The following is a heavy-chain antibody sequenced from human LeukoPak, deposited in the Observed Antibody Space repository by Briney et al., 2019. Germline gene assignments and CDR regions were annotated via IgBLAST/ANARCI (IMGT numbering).Heavy chain of an antibody. J-gene: IGHJ6*02. CDR1: GGSISSGGYY. D-gene: IGHD6-19*01. CDR2: IYYSGST. Sequence: PSQTLSLTCTVSGGSISSGGYYWSWIRQHPGKGLEWIGYIYYSGSTYYNPSLKSRVTISVDTSKNQFSLKLSSVTAADTAVYYCARGVEWLVPGMDVWGQGTTVTVSS. CDR3: ARGVEWLVPGMDV. V-gene: IGHV4-31*03.